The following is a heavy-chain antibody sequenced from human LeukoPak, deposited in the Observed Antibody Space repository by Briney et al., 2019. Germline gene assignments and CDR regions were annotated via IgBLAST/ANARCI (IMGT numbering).Heavy chain of an antibody. D-gene: IGHD2-2*02. CDR2: INHSGST. CDR3: ARGRRCSSTSCYTWWYYYYGMDV. V-gene: IGHV4-34*01. Sequence: SETLSLTCAVYGGSFSGCYWSWIRQPPGKGLEWIGEINHSGSTNYNPSLKSRVTISVDTSKNQFSLKLSSVTAADTAVYYYARGRRCSSTSCYTWWYYYYGMDVWGQGTTVTVSS. J-gene: IGHJ6*02. CDR1: GGSFSGCY.